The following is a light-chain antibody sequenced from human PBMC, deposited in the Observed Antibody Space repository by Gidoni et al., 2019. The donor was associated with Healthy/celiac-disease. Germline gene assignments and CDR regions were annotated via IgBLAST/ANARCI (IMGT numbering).Light chain of an antibody. Sequence: QSALTQPASLSGSPGQSITISCTGTSSAVGGYNYVSWYQQPPGKAPKLMIYDVSNRPSGVSNRFSGSKSGNTASLTISGLQAEDEADYYCSSYTSSSTRGFGGGTKLTVL. V-gene: IGLV2-14*01. CDR3: SSYTSSSTRG. J-gene: IGLJ2*01. CDR1: SSAVGGYNY. CDR2: DVS.